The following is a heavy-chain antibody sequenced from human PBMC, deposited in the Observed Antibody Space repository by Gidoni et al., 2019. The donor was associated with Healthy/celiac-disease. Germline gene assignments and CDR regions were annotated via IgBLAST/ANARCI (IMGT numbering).Heavy chain of an antibody. D-gene: IGHD4-17*01. CDR2: ISWNSGSI. V-gene: IGHV3-9*01. CDR3: AKGDNDYGGKNYYYGMDV. Sequence: EVQLVESGGGLVQPGRSLRLSCAAPGFTFEDYAMHWVRQAPGKGLGWVSGISWNSGSIGYADSVKGRFTISRDNAKNSLYLQMNSLRAEDTALYYCAKGDNDYGGKNYYYGMDVWGQGTTVTVSS. CDR1: GFTFEDYA. J-gene: IGHJ6*02.